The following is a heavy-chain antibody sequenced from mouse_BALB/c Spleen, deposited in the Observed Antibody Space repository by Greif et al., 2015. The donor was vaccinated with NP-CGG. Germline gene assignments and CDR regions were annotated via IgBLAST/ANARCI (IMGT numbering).Heavy chain of an antibody. J-gene: IGHJ3*01. CDR3: STMITTGFAY. CDR2: IDPENGDT. D-gene: IGHD2-4*01. CDR1: GFNIKDYY. Sequence: EVKLQESGAELVRSEASVKLSCTASGFNIKDYYMHWVKQRPEQGLEWIGWIDPENGDTEYAPKFQGKATMAADTSSNTAYLQLSSLTSEDTAVYYCSTMITTGFAYWGQGTLVTVSA. V-gene: IGHV14-4*02.